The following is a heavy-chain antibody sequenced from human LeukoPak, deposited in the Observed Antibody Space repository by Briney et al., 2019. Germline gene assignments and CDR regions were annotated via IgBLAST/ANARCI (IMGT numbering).Heavy chain of an antibody. J-gene: IGHJ4*02. D-gene: IGHD6-13*01. Sequence: GRSLRLSCAASGFTFSSYGMHWVRQAPGKGLEWVAAISYDGSNKYYADSVKGRFTISRDNSKNTLYLQMNSLRAEDTAVYYCAKGRMSPYSSSWYYFDYWGQGTLVTVSS. V-gene: IGHV3-30*18. CDR3: AKGRMSPYSSSWYYFDY. CDR1: GFTFSSYG. CDR2: ISYDGSNK.